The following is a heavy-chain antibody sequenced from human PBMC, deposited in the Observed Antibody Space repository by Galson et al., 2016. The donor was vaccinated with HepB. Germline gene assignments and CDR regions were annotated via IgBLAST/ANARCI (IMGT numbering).Heavy chain of an antibody. Sequence: SLRLSCAASGFTFSSYGMHWVRQAPGKGLEWVAVIWYDGSNKYYADSVKGRFIISRDNSKNTLYLQMNSLRAEDTAVYYCAANTAMVSYGMDVWGQGTTVTVSS. D-gene: IGHD5-18*01. V-gene: IGHV3-33*01. CDR3: AANTAMVSYGMDV. CDR1: GFTFSSYG. CDR2: IWYDGSNK. J-gene: IGHJ6*02.